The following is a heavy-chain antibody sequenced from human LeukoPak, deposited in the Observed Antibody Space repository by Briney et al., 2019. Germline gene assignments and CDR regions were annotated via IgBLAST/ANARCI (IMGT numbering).Heavy chain of an antibody. CDR2: IFHSGKT. D-gene: IGHD3-9*01. Sequence: SETLSLTCNVSSFSINIGYYWGWIRQPPGKGLEWIGSIFHSGKTYYNSSLKSRVTISIDTSKNQFSLKLSSVTAADTAVYYCASPVGLSYDISTGIPADSFDYWGQGALVTVSS. V-gene: IGHV4-38-2*02. CDR3: ASPVGLSYDISTGIPADSFDY. CDR1: SFSINIGYY. J-gene: IGHJ4*02.